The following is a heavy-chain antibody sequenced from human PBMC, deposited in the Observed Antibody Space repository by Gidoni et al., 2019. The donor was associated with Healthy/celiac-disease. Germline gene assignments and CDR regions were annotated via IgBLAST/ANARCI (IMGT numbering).Heavy chain of an antibody. CDR1: GFTVSSYG. CDR2: ISYDGSNK. V-gene: IGHV3-30*03. Sequence: QVQLVESGGGVVQPGRSLRLSCAASGFTVSSYGLHWVRQAPGKGLEWVAVISYDGSNKYYADSVKGRFTISRDNSKNTLYLQMNSLRAEDTAVYYCARGRLRFLEWLPDDAFDIWGQGTMVTVSS. CDR3: ARGRLRFLEWLPDDAFDI. D-gene: IGHD3-3*01. J-gene: IGHJ3*02.